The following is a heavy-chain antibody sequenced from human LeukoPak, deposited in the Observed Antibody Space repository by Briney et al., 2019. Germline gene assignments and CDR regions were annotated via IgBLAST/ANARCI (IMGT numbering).Heavy chain of an antibody. Sequence: PSGTLSLTCTVSGGSISSYYWSWIRQPPGKELKWIGYVYYSGSTNYNPSLKSRVTISVDTSKNQFSLNLSSVTAADTAVYYCARPSRTGSGWDAFDIWGLGTMVTVSS. J-gene: IGHJ3*02. CDR3: ARPSRTGSGWDAFDI. V-gene: IGHV4-59*08. D-gene: IGHD2-15*01. CDR1: GGSISSYY. CDR2: VYYSGST.